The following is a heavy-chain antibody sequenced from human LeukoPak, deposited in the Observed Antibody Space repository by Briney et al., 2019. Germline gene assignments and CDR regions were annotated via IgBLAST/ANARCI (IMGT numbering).Heavy chain of an antibody. Sequence: SETLSLTCTVSGGSISSSSYYWGWIRQPPGKGLEWIGGIYYSGSTYYNPSLKSRVTISVDTSKNQFSLKLSSVTAADTAVYYCARESYYDSSGYGIWGQGTMVTVSS. CDR1: GGSISSSSYY. CDR3: ARESYYDSSGYGI. J-gene: IGHJ3*01. D-gene: IGHD3-22*01. CDR2: IYYSGST. V-gene: IGHV4-39*07.